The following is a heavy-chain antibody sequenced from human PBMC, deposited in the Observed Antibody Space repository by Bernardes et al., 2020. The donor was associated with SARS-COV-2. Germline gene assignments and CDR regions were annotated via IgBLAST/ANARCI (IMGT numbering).Heavy chain of an antibody. D-gene: IGHD6-25*01. CDR3: ARDLAALGIDV. J-gene: IGHJ6*02. CDR1: GFTVSSNY. V-gene: IGHV3-53*04. Sequence: GGSLRLSCAASGFTVSSNYMSWVRQAPGKGLEWVSVIYRGGSAYYADSVKGRFTISRHNSKNTLYLQMNSLRAEDTAVSSCARDLAALGIDVWGQGTTVPVSS. CDR2: IYRGGSA.